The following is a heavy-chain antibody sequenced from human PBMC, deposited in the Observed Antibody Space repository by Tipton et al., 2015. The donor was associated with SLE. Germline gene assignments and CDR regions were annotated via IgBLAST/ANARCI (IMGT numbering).Heavy chain of an antibody. CDR2: FHDTRGT. CDR3: ARDLGRRYWFDP. J-gene: IGHJ5*02. Sequence: TLSLTCAVTGYSITSGYYWGWIRQPPGKGLEWIGTFHDTRGTDYSPSLRSRVTISVDTSKNQFFLKVPSVTAADTAMYYCARDLGRRYWFDPWGQGTLVTVSS. CDR1: GYSITSGYY. V-gene: IGHV4-38-2*02.